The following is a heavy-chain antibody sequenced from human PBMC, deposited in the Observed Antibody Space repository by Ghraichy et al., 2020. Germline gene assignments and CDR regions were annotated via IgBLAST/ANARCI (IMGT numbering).Heavy chain of an antibody. CDR2: ISSNGGST. V-gene: IGHV3-64D*06. CDR1: GFTFSSYA. J-gene: IGHJ4*02. CDR3: VKDERHYGDDFDY. Sequence: GGSLRLSCSASGFTFSSYAMHWVRQAPGKGLEYVSAISSNGGSTYYADSVKGRFTISRDNSKNTLYLQMSSLRAEDTAVYYCVKDERHYGDDFDYWGQGTLVTVSS. D-gene: IGHD4-17*01.